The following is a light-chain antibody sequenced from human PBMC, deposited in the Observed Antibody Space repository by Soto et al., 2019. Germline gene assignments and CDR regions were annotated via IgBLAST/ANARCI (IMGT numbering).Light chain of an antibody. V-gene: IGLV1-44*01. Sequence: QSVLTQSPSASGTPQQRVTLTRAGTAPNIGTYTVNWYQQLPGTAPTLLIFRNHQRPSGVPDRFSGSKSGTSASLAISGPQSEDEADYYCAAWDDSLRAVVFGGGTKLTVL. CDR3: AAWDDSLRAVV. CDR1: APNIGTYT. CDR2: RNH. J-gene: IGLJ2*01.